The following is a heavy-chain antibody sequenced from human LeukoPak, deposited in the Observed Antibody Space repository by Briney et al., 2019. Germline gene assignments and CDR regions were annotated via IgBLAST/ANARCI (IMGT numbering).Heavy chain of an antibody. J-gene: IGHJ6*02. Sequence: PGGSLRLSCAASGFTFDDYGMSWVRQAPGKGLEWVSGINWNGGSIGHADSVKGRFTISRDNAKNSLYLQMNSLRAEDTAVYYCASYLTSIPSGMDVWGQGATVTVSS. CDR2: INWNGGSI. D-gene: IGHD2/OR15-2a*01. CDR1: GFTFDDYG. V-gene: IGHV3-20*04. CDR3: ASYLTSIPSGMDV.